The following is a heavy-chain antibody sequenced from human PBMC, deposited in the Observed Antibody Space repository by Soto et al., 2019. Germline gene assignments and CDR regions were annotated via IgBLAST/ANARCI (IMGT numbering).Heavy chain of an antibody. D-gene: IGHD3-3*02. Sequence: SETLSLTCTVSGDSIISSDFYFVCVRQPPGNGLELIGSIFHLGSSYYNPSLKSRVTMSVDTSKNQFSLRLRSVTAADTALYFCARHSLALRKNNWFDPWGQGIMVTVSS. J-gene: IGHJ5*02. CDR2: IFHLGSS. V-gene: IGHV4-39*01. CDR1: GDSIISSDFY. CDR3: ARHSLALRKNNWFDP.